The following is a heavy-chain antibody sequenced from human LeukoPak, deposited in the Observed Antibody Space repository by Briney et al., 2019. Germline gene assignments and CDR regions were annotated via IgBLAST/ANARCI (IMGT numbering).Heavy chain of an antibody. CDR2: VKQDGGEE. Sequence: GGSLRLSCAVSGFSIRDYWMSWVRQAPGKGLQWVANVKQDGGEEYYADSVKGRFTISRDNAKNSLYLQMNSLRAEDTAVYYCARDLSAVAGTNSWGQGTLVTVSS. CDR3: ARDLSAVAGTNS. D-gene: IGHD6-19*01. V-gene: IGHV3-7*04. J-gene: IGHJ4*02. CDR1: GFSIRDYW.